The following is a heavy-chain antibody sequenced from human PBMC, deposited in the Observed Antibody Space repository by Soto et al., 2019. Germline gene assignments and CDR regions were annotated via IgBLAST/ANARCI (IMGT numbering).Heavy chain of an antibody. J-gene: IGHJ4*02. V-gene: IGHV1-24*01. CDR2: FDPEDGET. D-gene: IGHD2-2*01. Sequence: ASVKISCKVSGYTLTELSMHWVRQAPGKGLEWMGGFDPEDGETIYAQKFQGRVTMTEDTSTDTAYMELSSLRSEDTAVYYCASSRGFRGYFDCWGQGTLVTVS. CDR1: GYTLTELS. CDR3: ASSRGFRGYFDC.